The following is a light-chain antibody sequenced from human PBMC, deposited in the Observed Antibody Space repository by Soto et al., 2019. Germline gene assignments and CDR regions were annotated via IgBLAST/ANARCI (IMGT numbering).Light chain of an antibody. CDR3: LQRYNWPLT. Sequence: EIVLTQSPATLSLSPGEGATLSCRASQSVSYYLAWYQQRSGQAPRLLISDASDRATGIPARFSGSGSGTDFTLTISSLEPEDFAVYYCLQRYNWPLTFGGGTKVEI. J-gene: IGKJ4*01. V-gene: IGKV3-11*01. CDR1: QSVSYY. CDR2: DAS.